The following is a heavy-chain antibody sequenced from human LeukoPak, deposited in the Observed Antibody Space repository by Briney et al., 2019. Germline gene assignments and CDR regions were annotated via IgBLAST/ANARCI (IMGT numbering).Heavy chain of an antibody. Sequence: PGGSLRLSCAASGFTFSSYWMSWVRQAPGKGLEWVANIEQDGSEKYYVDSVKGRFTISRDNAKNSLYLQMNSLRAEDTAVYYCASQYDILTGTLRVGGQGTLVTVSS. V-gene: IGHV3-7*01. CDR1: GFTFSSYW. J-gene: IGHJ4*02. CDR3: ASQYDILTGTLRV. CDR2: IEQDGSEK. D-gene: IGHD3-9*01.